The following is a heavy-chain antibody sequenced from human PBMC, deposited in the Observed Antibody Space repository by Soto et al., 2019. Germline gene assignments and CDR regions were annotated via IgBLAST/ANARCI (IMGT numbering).Heavy chain of an antibody. D-gene: IGHD4-4*01. CDR3: ARESGALTVTRYNWFDP. J-gene: IGHJ5*02. CDR2: IWYDGSNK. CDR1: GFTFSSYG. Sequence: QVQLVESGGGVVQPGRSLRLSFAASGFTFSSYGMHWVRQAPGKGLDWVAVIWYDGSNKYYADSVKGRFTISRDNSKNTLYLQMNSQRAEDTAVYYCARESGALTVTRYNWFDPWGQGTLVTVSS. V-gene: IGHV3-33*01.